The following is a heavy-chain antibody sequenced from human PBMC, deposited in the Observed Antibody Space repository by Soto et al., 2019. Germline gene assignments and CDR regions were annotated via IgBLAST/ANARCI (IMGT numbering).Heavy chain of an antibody. CDR2: INAGNGNT. D-gene: IGHD5-12*01. J-gene: IGHJ4*02. V-gene: IGHV1-3*01. CDR3: ARVDGYSGYDYSNY. CDR1: GYTFTSYA. Sequence: ASVKVSWKASGYTFTSYAMHWVRQAPGQRLEWMGWINAGNGNTKYSQKFQGRVTITRDTSASTAYMELSSLRSEDTAVYYCARVDGYSGYDYSNYWGQGTLVTVSS.